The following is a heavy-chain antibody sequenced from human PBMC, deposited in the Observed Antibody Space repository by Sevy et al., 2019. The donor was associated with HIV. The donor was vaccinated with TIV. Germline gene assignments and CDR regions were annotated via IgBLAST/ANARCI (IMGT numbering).Heavy chain of an antibody. CDR3: ARDGISSGWYRGYYFDY. J-gene: IGHJ4*02. Sequence: GGSLRLSCAASRFTFSSCAIHWVRQAPSKGLEWVPFISYDGTDIYYADSVKGRFTISRDNSKNTLFLQMNSLRAEDRAVYYCARDGISSGWYRGYYFDYWGQGTLVTVSS. CDR1: RFTFSSCA. D-gene: IGHD6-19*01. CDR2: ISYDGTDI. V-gene: IGHV3-30*04.